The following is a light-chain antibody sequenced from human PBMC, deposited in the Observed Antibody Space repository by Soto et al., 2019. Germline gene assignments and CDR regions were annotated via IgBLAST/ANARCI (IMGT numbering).Light chain of an antibody. J-gene: IGLJ1*01. V-gene: IGLV2-11*01. Sequence: QSVLTQPRSVSGSPGQSVTISCTGTSSDVGGYNYVSWYQQHPGKAPKLMIYDVSKRPSGVPDRFSGSKSGNTASLTISGLQAEDEADYYCCSYAGSLGVFGTGTKVTVL. CDR3: CSYAGSLGV. CDR1: SSDVGGYNY. CDR2: DVS.